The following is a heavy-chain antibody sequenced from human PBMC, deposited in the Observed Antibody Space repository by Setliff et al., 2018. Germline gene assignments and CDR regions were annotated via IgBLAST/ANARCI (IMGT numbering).Heavy chain of an antibody. CDR1: GASINSGHY. V-gene: IGHV4-38-2*01. D-gene: IGHD1-1*01. J-gene: IGHJ3*01. CDR2: IYHRGRK. Sequence: SLTCAVSGASINSGHYWGWIRQPPGKGLEWIATIYHRGRKYYNPSLDSRVTISLDTSKNQYSLWLRSVTAADTAVYYCASPRRDDLDTPFDAFDLWGQGTKVTVSS. CDR3: ASPRRDDLDTPFDAFDL.